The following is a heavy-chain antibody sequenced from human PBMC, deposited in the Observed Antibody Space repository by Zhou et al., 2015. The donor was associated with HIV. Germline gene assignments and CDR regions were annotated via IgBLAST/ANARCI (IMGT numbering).Heavy chain of an antibody. CDR3: ARDDSRGSQQLEWFDP. CDR2: ISSSSSTI. J-gene: IGHJ5*02. CDR1: GFTFSSYG. D-gene: IGHD6-13*01. Sequence: VQLVESGGGVVQPGRSLRLSCAASGFTFSSYGMHWVRQAPGKGLEWVSYISSSSSTIYYADSVKGRFTISRDNAKNSLYLQMNSLRAEDTAVYYCARDDSRGSQQLEWFDPWGQGTLVTVSS. V-gene: IGHV3-48*01.